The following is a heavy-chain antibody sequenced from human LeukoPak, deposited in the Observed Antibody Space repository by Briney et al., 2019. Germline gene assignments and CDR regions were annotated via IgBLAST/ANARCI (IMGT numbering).Heavy chain of an antibody. J-gene: IGHJ4*02. Sequence: PSQTLSLTCTVSGGSISSGDYYWSWIRQPPGKGLEWIGYIYYSGSTYYNPSLKSRVTISVDTSKNQFSLKLRSVTAADTVVYYCAREPTRSGYSYGYSWGQGTLVTVSS. V-gene: IGHV4-30-4*08. CDR1: GGSISSGDYY. CDR3: AREPTRSGYSYGYS. D-gene: IGHD5-18*01. CDR2: IYYSGST.